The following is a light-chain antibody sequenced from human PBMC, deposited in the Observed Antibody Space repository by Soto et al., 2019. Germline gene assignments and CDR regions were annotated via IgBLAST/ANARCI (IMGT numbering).Light chain of an antibody. J-gene: IGLJ3*02. CDR2: ETN. CDR1: SSDVGSRNL. CDR3: GSFATTGAHWV. V-gene: IGLV2-23*01. Sequence: QSVLTQPASVSGSPGQSITISCTGTSSDVGSRNLVSWYQHHPANAPKLMVYETNKRPSGVSDRFSGSKSGNTASLTISGLQGEDEADYFCGSFATTGAHWVFGGGTKVTVL.